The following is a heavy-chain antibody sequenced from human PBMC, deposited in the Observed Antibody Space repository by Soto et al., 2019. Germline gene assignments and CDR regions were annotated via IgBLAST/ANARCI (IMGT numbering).Heavy chain of an antibody. CDR2: FYPGDSTS. V-gene: IGHV5-51*01. D-gene: IGHD2-2*03. CDR1: GYRFSIYW. Sequence: GESLKISCKGSGYRFSIYWIGGVREMPGKGLEWMGTFYPGDSTSTYSPSFQGQVTISVDKSISTAYLHLSGLKASDTAMYFCARIIGYCRNNDCSWTFDIWGQGTMVTVSS. CDR3: ARIIGYCRNNDCSWTFDI. J-gene: IGHJ3*02.